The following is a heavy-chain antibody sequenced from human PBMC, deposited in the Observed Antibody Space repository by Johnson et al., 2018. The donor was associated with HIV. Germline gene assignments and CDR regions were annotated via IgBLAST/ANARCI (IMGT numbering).Heavy chain of an antibody. D-gene: IGHD3-10*01. CDR1: GFTVSSNY. Sequence: VQLVESGGGVVQPGRSLRLSCAASGFTVSSNYMSWVRQAPGKGLEWVSVIYSGGHTYYADSVKGRFTISRDNSKNTLYLQMNSLRAEDTAVYYCAREGKDAFDIWGQGTMVTVSS. V-gene: IGHV3-66*01. CDR3: AREGKDAFDI. J-gene: IGHJ3*02. CDR2: IYSGGHT.